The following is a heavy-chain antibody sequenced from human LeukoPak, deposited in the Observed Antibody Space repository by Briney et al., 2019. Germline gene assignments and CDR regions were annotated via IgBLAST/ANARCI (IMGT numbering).Heavy chain of an antibody. V-gene: IGHV3-23*01. CDR3: AKTDSRPFANPGPYFDY. J-gene: IGHJ4*02. D-gene: IGHD3-16*01. CDR1: GFTFSSYA. Sequence: PGGSLRLSCAASGFTFSSYAMSWVRQAPGKGLEWVSAISGSGGSTYYADSVKGRFTIPRDNSKNTLYLQMNSLRAEDTAVYYCAKTDSRPFANPGPYFDYWGQGTLVTVSS. CDR2: ISGSGGST.